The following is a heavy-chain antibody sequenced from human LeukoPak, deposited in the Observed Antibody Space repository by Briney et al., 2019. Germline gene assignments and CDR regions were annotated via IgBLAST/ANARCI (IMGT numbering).Heavy chain of an antibody. Sequence: GGSLRLSCAASGFTFSSYAMSWVRQAPGKGLEWVSTINDNGGTTYYAGSVKGRFTISRGNSKNTLYLQMNSLRAEDTAVYYCVCGWYVDYWGQGTLVTVSS. J-gene: IGHJ4*02. CDR3: VCGWYVDY. CDR1: GFTFSSYA. D-gene: IGHD6-19*01. V-gene: IGHV3-23*01. CDR2: INDNGGTT.